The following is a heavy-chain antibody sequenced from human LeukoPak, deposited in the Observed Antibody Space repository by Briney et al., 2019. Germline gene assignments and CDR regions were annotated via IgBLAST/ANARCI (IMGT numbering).Heavy chain of an antibody. J-gene: IGHJ4*02. V-gene: IGHV4-30-4*08. CDR1: GGSISSGDYY. D-gene: IGHD5-12*01. CDR2: IYYSGST. Sequence: SETLSLTCTVSGGSISSGDYYWSWIRQPPGKGLERIGYIYYSGSTYYNPSLKSRVTISVDTSRNQFSLKLSSVTAADTAVYYCARDRSGYDLYYWGQGTLVTVSS. CDR3: ARDRSGYDLYY.